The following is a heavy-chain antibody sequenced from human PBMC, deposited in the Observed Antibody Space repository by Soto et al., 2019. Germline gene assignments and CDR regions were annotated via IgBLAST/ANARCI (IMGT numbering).Heavy chain of an antibody. CDR3: AKDMGGTGTLFDY. D-gene: IGHD1-1*01. V-gene: IGHV3-43*01. CDR2: ISWDGGST. J-gene: IGHJ4*02. Sequence: GGSLRLSCAASGFTFDDYTMHWVRQAPGKGLEWVSLISWDGGSTYYADSVKGRFTISRDNSKNSLYLQMNSPRTEDTALYYCAKDMGGTGTLFDYWGQGTLVTVSS. CDR1: GFTFDDYT.